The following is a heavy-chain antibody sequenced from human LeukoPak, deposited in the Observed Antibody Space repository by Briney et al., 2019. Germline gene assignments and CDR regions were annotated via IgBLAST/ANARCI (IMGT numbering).Heavy chain of an antibody. D-gene: IGHD6-13*01. Sequence: SQTLSLTCTVSGGYISSGGYYWSWLRQHPGKGLEWIGYIYYTGSTYYNPSLRGRVTISVDTSKNQFSLRVSSVTAADTAVYYCARAPGIAAAGWFDPWGQGTLVTVSS. CDR1: GGYISSGGYY. CDR3: ARAPGIAAAGWFDP. CDR2: IYYTGST. V-gene: IGHV4-31*03. J-gene: IGHJ5*02.